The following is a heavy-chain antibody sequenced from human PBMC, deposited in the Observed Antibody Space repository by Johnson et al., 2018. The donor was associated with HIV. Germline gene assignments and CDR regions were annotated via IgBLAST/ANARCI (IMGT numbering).Heavy chain of an antibody. D-gene: IGHD6-13*01. CDR1: GFNFRTYA. Sequence: QVQLVESGGGVVQPGRSLRLSCAASGFNFRTYAMHWVRQAPGKGLEWVAVISYDGSNKYYADSVKGGLTISRDNSKNTLYLQMNSLRAEDTAVYYCARIPARWYLNDAFDIWGQGTMVTVSS. J-gene: IGHJ3*02. CDR2: ISYDGSNK. V-gene: IGHV3-30*04. CDR3: ARIPARWYLNDAFDI.